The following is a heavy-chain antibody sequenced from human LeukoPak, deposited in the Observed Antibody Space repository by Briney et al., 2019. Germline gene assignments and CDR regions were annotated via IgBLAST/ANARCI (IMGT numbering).Heavy chain of an antibody. D-gene: IGHD6-13*01. CDR2: IYYSGST. CDR1: GGSISSYY. CDR3: ARGSGEHARLAAAVYFDY. J-gene: IGHJ4*02. V-gene: IGHV4-59*01. Sequence: PSETLSLTCTVSGGSISSYYWSWIRQPPGKGLEWIGYIYYSGSTNYNPSLKSRVTISVDTSKNQFSLKLSSVTAADTAVYYCARGSGEHARLAAAVYFDYWGQGTLVTVSS.